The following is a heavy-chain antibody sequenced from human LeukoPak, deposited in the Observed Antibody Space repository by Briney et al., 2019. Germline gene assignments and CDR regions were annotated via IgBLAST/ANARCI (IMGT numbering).Heavy chain of an antibody. D-gene: IGHD3-3*01. V-gene: IGHV4-34*01. CDR1: GGSFSGYY. CDR3: ARGVGYYDFWSGYSPNFDY. Sequence: SETLSLTCAVYGGSFSGYYWSWIRQPPGKGLEWIGEINHSGSTNYNPSLKSRATISVDTSKNQFSLKLSSVTAADTAVYYCARGVGYYDFWSGYSPNFDYWGQGTLVTVSS. J-gene: IGHJ4*02. CDR2: INHSGST.